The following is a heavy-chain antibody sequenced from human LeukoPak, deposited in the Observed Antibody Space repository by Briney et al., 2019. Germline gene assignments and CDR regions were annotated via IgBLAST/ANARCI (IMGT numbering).Heavy chain of an antibody. V-gene: IGHV3-30*18. CDR3: AKDLSYSTIWPYFDF. J-gene: IGHJ4*02. Sequence: PGGSLGLSCAASGFSFSSHGMHWVRQAPGKGLEWVALISYDGSDKYYADSVKGRFTISRDNSKSTLYLQMNSLSSEDTAVFYCAKDLSYSTIWPYFDFWGQGTLVTVSS. CDR2: ISYDGSDK. D-gene: IGHD6-13*01. CDR1: GFSFSSHG.